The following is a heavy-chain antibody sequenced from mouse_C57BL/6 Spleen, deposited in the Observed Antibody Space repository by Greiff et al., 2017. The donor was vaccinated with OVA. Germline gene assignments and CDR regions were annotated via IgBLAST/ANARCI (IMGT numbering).Heavy chain of an antibody. D-gene: IGHD1-1*01. CDR1: GYTFTSYW. V-gene: IGHV1-50*01. Sequence: QVQLQQPGAELVKPGASVKLSCKASGYTFTSYWMQWVKQRPGQGLEWIGEIDPSDSYTNYNQKFKGKATLTVDTSSSTAYMQLSSLTSEDSAVYYCARSGTTVVAPGYCDVWGTGTTVTVSS. CDR3: ARSGTTVVAPGYCDV. J-gene: IGHJ1*03. CDR2: IDPSDSYT.